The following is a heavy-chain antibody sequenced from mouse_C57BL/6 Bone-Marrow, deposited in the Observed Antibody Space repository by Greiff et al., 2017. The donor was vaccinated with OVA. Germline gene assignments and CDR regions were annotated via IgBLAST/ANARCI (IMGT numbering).Heavy chain of an antibody. J-gene: IGHJ2*01. D-gene: IGHD1-1*01. CDR2: ISSGGSYT. CDR1: GFTFSSYG. V-gene: IGHV5-6*02. Sequence: EVMLVESGGDLVKPGGSLKLSCAASGFTFSSYGMSWVRQTPDKRLEWVATISSGGSYTYYPDSVKGRFTISRDNAKNTLYLQMSSLKSEDTAMYYGARRPYYYVDYWGQGTTLTVSS. CDR3: ARRPYYYVDY.